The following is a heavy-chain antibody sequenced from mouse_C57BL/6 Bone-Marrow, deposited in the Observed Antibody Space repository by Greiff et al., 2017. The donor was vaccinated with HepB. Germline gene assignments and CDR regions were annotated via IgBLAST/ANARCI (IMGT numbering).Heavy chain of an antibody. CDR1: GYTFTNYW. CDR3: ARWNYSNYYAMDY. CDR2: IYPGGGYT. V-gene: IGHV1-63*01. J-gene: IGHJ4*01. Sequence: VKLMESGAELVRPGTSVKMSCKASGYTFTNYWIGWAKQRPGHGLEWIGDIYPGGGYTNYNEKFKGKATLTADKSSSTAYMQFSSLTSEDSAIYYCARWNYSNYYAMDYWGQGTSVTVSS. D-gene: IGHD2-5*01.